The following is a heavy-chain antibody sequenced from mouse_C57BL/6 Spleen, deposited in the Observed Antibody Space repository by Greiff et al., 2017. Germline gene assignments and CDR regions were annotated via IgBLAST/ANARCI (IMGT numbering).Heavy chain of an antibody. J-gene: IGHJ4*01. CDR3: ARGGVYGNYPYAMDY. Sequence: QVQLQQPGAELVMPGASVKLSCKASGYTFTSYWMHWVKQRPGQGLEWIGELDPSDSYTNYNQKFQGKSTLTVDKSSSTAYMQLSSLTSEDSAVYYCARGGVYGNYPYAMDYWGQGTSVTVSS. V-gene: IGHV1-69*01. CDR1: GYTFTSYW. D-gene: IGHD2-10*02. CDR2: LDPSDSYT.